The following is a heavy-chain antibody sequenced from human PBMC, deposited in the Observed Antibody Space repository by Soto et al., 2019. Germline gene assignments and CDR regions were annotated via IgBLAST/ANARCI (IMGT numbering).Heavy chain of an antibody. CDR3: ARVYYSSSWPRYYYYYGMDV. CDR1: GYTFTRYD. CDR2: MNPNSGNT. V-gene: IGHV1-8*01. J-gene: IGHJ6*02. D-gene: IGHD6-13*01. Sequence: QVQLVQSGAEVKKPGASVKVSCKASGYTFTRYDINWVRQATGQGLEWMGWMNPNSGNTGYAQKFQGRVTMTRNTSISTAYMELSSLRSEDTAVYYCARVYYSSSWPRYYYYYGMDVWGQGTTVTVSS.